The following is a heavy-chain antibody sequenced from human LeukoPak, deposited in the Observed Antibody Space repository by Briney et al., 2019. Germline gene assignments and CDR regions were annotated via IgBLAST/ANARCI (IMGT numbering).Heavy chain of an antibody. D-gene: IGHD3-22*01. V-gene: IGHV3-23*01. Sequence: GGSLRPSCAASGFTFSSYGMSWARQAPGEGLEWVSAISGSGGSTYYADSVKGRFTISRDNSKNTLYLQMNSLRAEDTAVYYCAKDHGIVVDLDYWGQGTLVTVSS. CDR2: ISGSGGST. CDR1: GFTFSSYG. CDR3: AKDHGIVVDLDY. J-gene: IGHJ4*02.